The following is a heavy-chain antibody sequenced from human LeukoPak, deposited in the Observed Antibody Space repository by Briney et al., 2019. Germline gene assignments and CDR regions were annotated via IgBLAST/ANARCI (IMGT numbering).Heavy chain of an antibody. CDR1: GFTFSSYA. V-gene: IGHV3-23*01. D-gene: IGHD6-13*01. J-gene: IGHJ4*02. Sequence: GGSLRLSCAASGFTFSSYAMSWVRQAPGKGLEWVSSISASGGSTYYADSVKGRFTISRDNSKNTLYLQMNSLRAEDTAVYYCAKPHSSSWTSFDYWGQGTLVTVSS. CDR2: ISASGGST. CDR3: AKPHSSSWTSFDY.